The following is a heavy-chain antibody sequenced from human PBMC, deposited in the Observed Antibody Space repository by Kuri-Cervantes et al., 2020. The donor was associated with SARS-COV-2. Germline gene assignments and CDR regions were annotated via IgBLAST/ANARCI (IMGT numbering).Heavy chain of an antibody. CDR3: ATVSYCSGGSCYGGWFDP. D-gene: IGHD2-15*01. Sequence: ASVKVSCKASGYTFTSYGISWVRQAPGKGLEWMGGFDPEDGETIYAQKFQGRVTMTEDTSTDTAYMELSSLRSEDTAVYYCATVSYCSGGSCYGGWFDPWGQGTLVTVSS. CDR1: GYTFTSYG. V-gene: IGHV1-24*01. J-gene: IGHJ5*02. CDR2: FDPEDGET.